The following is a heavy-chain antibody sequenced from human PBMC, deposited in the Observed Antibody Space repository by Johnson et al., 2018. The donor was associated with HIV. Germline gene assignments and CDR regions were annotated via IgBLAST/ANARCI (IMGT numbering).Heavy chain of an antibody. CDR2: TRNKANSYTT. CDR1: GFIFSDHY. D-gene: IGHD1-1*01. CDR3: AKDQSWIGTGHDTFDI. J-gene: IGHJ3*02. Sequence: EVQLVESGGGLVKPGGSLRLSCVASGFIFSDHYMDWVRQAPGKGLEWVGRTRNKANSYTTDYAASVKGRFTISRDDSKNSLYLQMNSLRAEDTAVYYCAKDQSWIGTGHDTFDIWGQGTMVTVSS. V-gene: IGHV3-72*01.